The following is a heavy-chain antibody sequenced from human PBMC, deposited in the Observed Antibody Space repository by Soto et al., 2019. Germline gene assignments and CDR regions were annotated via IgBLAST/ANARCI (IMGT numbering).Heavy chain of an antibody. CDR2: ISSSSSTI. D-gene: IGHD3-22*01. CDR1: GFTISSYS. CDR3: ARYAYERSGDYDQSFQH. V-gene: IGHV3-48*02. Sequence: GGPPRLSFAVPGFTISSYSMTWVRQAPGKWLEWVSYISSSSSTIYYADSVKGRLTIYRDNAKNSLYLQMKSLRDEDTDVYYCARYAYERSGDYDQSFQHWGQGSLVTVTS. J-gene: IGHJ1*01.